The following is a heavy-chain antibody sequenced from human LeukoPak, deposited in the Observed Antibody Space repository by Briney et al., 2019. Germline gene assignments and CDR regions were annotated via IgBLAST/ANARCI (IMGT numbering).Heavy chain of an antibody. CDR1: GFTFSSYG. CDR3: ARGNASGSYYPLDY. D-gene: IGHD3-10*01. Sequence: GGSLRLSCAASGFTFSSYGMHWVRQAPGKGLEWVAVIWYDGSNKYYADSVKGRFTISRDNSKNTLYLQMNSLRAGDTAVYYCARGNASGSYYPLDYWGQGTLVTVSS. V-gene: IGHV3-33*01. CDR2: IWYDGSNK. J-gene: IGHJ4*02.